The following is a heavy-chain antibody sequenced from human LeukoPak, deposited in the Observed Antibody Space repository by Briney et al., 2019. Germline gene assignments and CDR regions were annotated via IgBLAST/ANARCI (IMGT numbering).Heavy chain of an antibody. CDR2: VYYSGST. CDR3: ARRVRQYALGEYYFDY. V-gene: IGHV4-39*01. CDR1: GGSISSSSYY. D-gene: IGHD3-16*01. J-gene: IGHJ4*02. Sequence: PSETLSLTCTVSGGSISSSSYYWGWIRQPPGKGPEWIGSVYYSGSTYYNPSLRSRVTISVDTSKNQFSLKLSSVTAADTAVYYCARRVRQYALGEYYFDYWGQGTLVTVSS.